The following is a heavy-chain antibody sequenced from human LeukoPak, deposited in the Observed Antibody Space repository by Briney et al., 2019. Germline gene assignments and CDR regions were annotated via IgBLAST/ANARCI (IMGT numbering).Heavy chain of an antibody. V-gene: IGHV1-18*01. CDR3: ARSRQQWLVPDY. CDR2: ISAYNGNT. J-gene: IGHJ4*02. CDR1: GYTFTIYG. D-gene: IGHD6-19*01. Sequence: ASVTVSFKASGYTFTIYGISWVRQAPGQGREWMGWISAYNGNTNYAQTLQGRVTMTTDTSTSTAYMELRSLRSDDTAVYYCARSRQQWLVPDYWGQGTLVTVSS.